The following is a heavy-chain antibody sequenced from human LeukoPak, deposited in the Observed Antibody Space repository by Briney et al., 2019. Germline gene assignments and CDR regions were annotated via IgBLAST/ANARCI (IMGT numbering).Heavy chain of an antibody. CDR1: GGSITSANW. CDR3: ARDANGSDLHYYHMDV. V-gene: IGHV4-4*02. Sequence: RSETLSLTCAVSGGSITSANWWSWVRQSPGKGLEWIGEIYHTGNTNYNPSLNSRVSISLDTSKNQFSLRLTSVTAADTAVYFCARDANGSDLHYYHMDVWGKGTTVTVSS. D-gene: IGHD6-25*01. J-gene: IGHJ6*03. CDR2: IYHTGNT.